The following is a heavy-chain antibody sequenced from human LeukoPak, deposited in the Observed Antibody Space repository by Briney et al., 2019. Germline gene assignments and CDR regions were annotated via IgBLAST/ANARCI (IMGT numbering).Heavy chain of an antibody. V-gene: IGHV3-23*01. J-gene: IGHJ4*02. Sequence: GGSLRLSCAASGFTFSSYAMSWVRQAPGKGLEWVSAISGSGGSTYYADSVKGRSTISRDNSKNTLYLQMNSLRAEDTAVYYCAKVWDSSGWTWIDYWGQGTLVTVSS. CDR1: GFTFSSYA. CDR2: ISGSGGST. D-gene: IGHD6-19*01. CDR3: AKVWDSSGWTWIDY.